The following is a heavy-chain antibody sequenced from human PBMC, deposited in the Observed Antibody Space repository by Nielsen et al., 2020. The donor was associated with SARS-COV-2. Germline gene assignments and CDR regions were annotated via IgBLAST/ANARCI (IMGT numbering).Heavy chain of an antibody. V-gene: IGHV4-4*02. CDR3: ANRPCSSTSCSLFDY. Sequence: SETLSLTCAVSGGSISSSNWWSWVRQPPGKGLEWLGEIYHSGSTNYNPSLKSRVTISVDKSKNQFSLKLSSVTAADTAVYYCANRPCSSTSCSLFDYWGQGTLVTVSS. CDR2: IYHSGST. CDR1: GGSISSSNW. J-gene: IGHJ4*02. D-gene: IGHD2-2*01.